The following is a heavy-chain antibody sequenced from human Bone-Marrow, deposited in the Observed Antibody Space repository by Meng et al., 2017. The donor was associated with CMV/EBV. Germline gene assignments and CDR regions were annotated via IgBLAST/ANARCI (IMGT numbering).Heavy chain of an antibody. J-gene: IGHJ6*02. CDR3: ARVRDYGMDV. V-gene: IGHV3-74*01. CDR2: INSDVSST. D-gene: IGHD3-10*01. CDR1: GFTFSRYW. Sequence: GGSLRLSCAASGFTFSRYWMHWVRQAPGKGLVWVSLINSDVSSTSYADSVKGRFTISRDNAKNTLYLQMNSLRAEDTAVYYCARVRDYGMDVWGQGTTVTVSS.